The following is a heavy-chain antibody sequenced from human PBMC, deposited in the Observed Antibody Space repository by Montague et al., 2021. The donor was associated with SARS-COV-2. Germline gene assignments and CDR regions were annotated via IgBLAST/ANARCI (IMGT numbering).Heavy chain of an antibody. Sequence: CAISGDSVSSNSAAWNWIRQSPLRGLEWLGRTYYRSKWYNDYAVSVKSRITINPDTSKNQFSLQLNSVTPEDTAAYYCARDTRIQLWFDRDYYYGMDVWGQGTTVTVSS. CDR2: TYYRSKWYN. V-gene: IGHV6-1*01. J-gene: IGHJ6*02. CDR1: GDSVSSNSAA. D-gene: IGHD5-18*01. CDR3: ARDTRIQLWFDRDYYYGMDV.